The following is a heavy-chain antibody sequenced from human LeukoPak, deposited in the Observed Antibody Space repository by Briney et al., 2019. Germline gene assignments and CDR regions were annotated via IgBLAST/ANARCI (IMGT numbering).Heavy chain of an antibody. CDR1: GYTFTSYD. J-gene: IGHJ3*02. Sequence: GASVKVPCKASGYTFTSYDITWMRQAPGQGLDWMGMISAYNGDTNYAQKVQGRVTMTTDKSTSTVYMELRSLRSDDTAVYYCAWDSGAFEIWGQGTMVTVSS. CDR2: ISAYNGDT. CDR3: AWDSGAFEI. V-gene: IGHV1-18*01.